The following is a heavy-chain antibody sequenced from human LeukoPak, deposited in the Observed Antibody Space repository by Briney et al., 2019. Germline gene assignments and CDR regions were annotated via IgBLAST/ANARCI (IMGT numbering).Heavy chain of an antibody. V-gene: IGHV3-30*02. CDR2: IRYDGSNK. D-gene: IGHD3-22*01. J-gene: IGHJ4*02. CDR1: GFTFSSYG. CDR3: AKLHYDSSGYYSPYFDY. Sequence: PGGSLRLSCAASGFTFSSYGMHWVRQAPGKGLEWVAFIRYDGSNKYYADSVKGRFTISRDNSKNTLYLQMNSLRAEDTAVYYCAKLHYDSSGYYSPYFDYWGQGTLVTVSS.